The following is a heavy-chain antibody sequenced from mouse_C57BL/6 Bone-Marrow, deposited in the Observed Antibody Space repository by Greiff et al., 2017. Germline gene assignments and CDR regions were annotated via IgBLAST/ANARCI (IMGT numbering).Heavy chain of an antibody. D-gene: IGHD2-4*01. CDR3: ARGWRLRYFDY. Sequence: EVKLQQSGPELVKPGASVKISCKASGYTFTDYYMNWVKQSHGKSLAWIGDINPNNGGTSYNQKFKGKATLTVDKSTSTAYMALRSLTSEDSAVYYCARGWRLRYFDYWGQGTTLTVSS. J-gene: IGHJ2*01. CDR2: INPNNGGT. V-gene: IGHV1-26*01. CDR1: GYTFTDYY.